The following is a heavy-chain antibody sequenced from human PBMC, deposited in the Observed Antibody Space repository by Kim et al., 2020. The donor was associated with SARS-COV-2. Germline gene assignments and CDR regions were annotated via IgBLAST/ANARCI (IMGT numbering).Heavy chain of an antibody. J-gene: IGHJ6*02. CDR2: ISYHGSNK. CDR3: AKDGGIFGVVARYGMDV. D-gene: IGHD3-3*01. V-gene: IGHV3-30*18. Sequence: GGSLRLSCAASGFTFSTYGMHWVRQAPGKGLEWVAIISYHGSNKYYADSVKGRFTISRDNSKNTLYLQMNSLRAEDTAVYYCAKDGGIFGVVARYGMDVWGQGTTVTVSS. CDR1: GFTFSTYG.